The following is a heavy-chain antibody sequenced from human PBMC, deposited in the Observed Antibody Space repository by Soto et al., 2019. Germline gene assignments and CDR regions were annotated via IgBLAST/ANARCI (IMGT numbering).Heavy chain of an antibody. V-gene: IGHV4-34*01. CDR1: GGSFSGYY. D-gene: IGHD6-13*01. J-gene: IGHJ5*02. CDR2: INHSGST. Sequence: SETLSLTCAVYGGSFSGYYWSWIRQPPGKGLEWIGEINHSGSTNYNPSLKSRVTISVDTSKNQFSLKLSSVTAADTAVYYCARGRVFSSWYVGRFEHWGQGNLVT. CDR3: ARGRVFSSWYVGRFEH.